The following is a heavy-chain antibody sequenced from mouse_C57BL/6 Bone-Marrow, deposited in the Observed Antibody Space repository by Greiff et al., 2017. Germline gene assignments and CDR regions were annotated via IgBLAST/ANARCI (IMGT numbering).Heavy chain of an antibody. CDR3: ARKYYGSSPWFAY. V-gene: IGHV1-69*01. J-gene: IGHJ3*01. CDR2: IDPSDSYT. CDR1: GYTFTSYW. Sequence: QVQLQQPGAELVMPGASVKLSCKASGYTFTSYWMHWVKQRPGQGLEWIGEIDPSDSYTNYNQKFKGMSTLTVDKSSSTAYMPLSSLTSEDSAVYYWARKYYGSSPWFAYWGQGTLVTVSA. D-gene: IGHD1-1*01.